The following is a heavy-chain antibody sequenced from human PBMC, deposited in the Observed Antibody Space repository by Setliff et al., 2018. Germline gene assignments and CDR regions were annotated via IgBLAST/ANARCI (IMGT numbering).Heavy chain of an antibody. V-gene: IGHV4-4*07. Sequence: ASETLSLTCTVSGGSMGSYYWTWIRQSAGKGLEWIGRVYTTGSTAFNPSLNSRVTMSLDKSKNQFSLKLYSVTAADTAVYFCARVRITPYCMDVWGKGTTVT. CDR2: VYTTGST. CDR1: GGSMGSYY. D-gene: IGHD3-10*01. J-gene: IGHJ6*03. CDR3: ARVRITPYCMDV.